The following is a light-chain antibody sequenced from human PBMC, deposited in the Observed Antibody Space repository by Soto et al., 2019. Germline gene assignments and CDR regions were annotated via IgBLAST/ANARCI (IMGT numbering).Light chain of an antibody. J-gene: IGKJ1*01. V-gene: IGKV3-20*01. CDR1: QSVTSTY. CDR3: QHYYTSWT. Sequence: EVVLTQSPGTLSLSPGERATLSCRASQSVTSTYFGWYQQKPGQAPRLLIYGASSRAPGIPDRFSGSGSGTDFTLTISRLGPEDFAVYYCQHYYTSWTFGQGTKVEIK. CDR2: GAS.